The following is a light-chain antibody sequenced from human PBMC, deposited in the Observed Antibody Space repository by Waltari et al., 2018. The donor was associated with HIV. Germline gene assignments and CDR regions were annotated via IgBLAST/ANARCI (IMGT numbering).Light chain of an antibody. CDR2: QDS. CDR1: KLGDKY. V-gene: IGLV3-1*01. CDR3: QAWDSSTVWV. J-gene: IGLJ3*02. Sequence: SYELTQPPSVSVSPGQTASITCSGDKLGDKYACWYQQKPGQSPVLVIFQDSQRPSRVPEPISCSNSWNTATLTLSGTQAMDEADYYCQAWDSSTVWVFGGGTKLTVL.